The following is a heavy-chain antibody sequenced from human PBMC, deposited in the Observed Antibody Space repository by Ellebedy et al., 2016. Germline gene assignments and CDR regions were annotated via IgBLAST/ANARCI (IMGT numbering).Heavy chain of an antibody. Sequence: SETLSLTXAVYGGSFSGYYWSWIRQPPGKGLEWIGEINHSGSTNYNPSLKSRVTISVDTSKNQFSLKLSSVTAADTAVYYCARRGHGSGSYRGRPPTAKNYYYYYGMDVWGQGTTVTVSS. V-gene: IGHV4-34*01. CDR1: GGSFSGYY. CDR3: ARRGHGSGSYRGRPPTAKNYYYYYGMDV. D-gene: IGHD3-10*01. J-gene: IGHJ6*02. CDR2: INHSGST.